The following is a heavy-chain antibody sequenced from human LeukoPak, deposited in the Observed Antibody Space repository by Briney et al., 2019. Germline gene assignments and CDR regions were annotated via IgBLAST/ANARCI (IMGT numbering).Heavy chain of an antibody. CDR1: GGSISSGGYY. Sequence: SQTLSLTCTVSGGSISSGGYYWSWIRQPPGKGLEWIGYIYHSGSTYYNPSLKSRVTISVDRSKNQFSLKLSSVTAADTAVYYCARGLLLDYYYMDVWGKGTTVTVSS. CDR3: ARGLLLDYYYMDV. D-gene: IGHD2/OR15-2a*01. V-gene: IGHV4-30-2*01. J-gene: IGHJ6*03. CDR2: IYHSGST.